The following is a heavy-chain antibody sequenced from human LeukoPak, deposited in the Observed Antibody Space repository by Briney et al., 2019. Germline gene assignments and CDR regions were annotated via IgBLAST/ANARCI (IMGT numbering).Heavy chain of an antibody. V-gene: IGHV3-13*04. J-gene: IGHJ4*02. D-gene: IGHD4-17*01. Sequence: PGGSLRLSCAASGFTLNSYDMHWVRQATGKGLEWVSTIGAAGEMFYPGSVKGRFTISRDDAKNSMYLQMNSLRAGDTAVYYSVRRLRGWSSGFDYWGQGILVTVSS. CDR1: GFTLNSYD. CDR2: IGAAGEM. CDR3: VRRLRGWSSGFDY.